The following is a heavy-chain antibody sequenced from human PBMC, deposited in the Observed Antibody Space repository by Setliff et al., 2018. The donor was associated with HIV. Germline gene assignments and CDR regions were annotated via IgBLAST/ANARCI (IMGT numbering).Heavy chain of an antibody. CDR3: ARETSSSWFDY. J-gene: IGHJ4*02. CDR2: ISSSGRT. CDR1: GGSISNYY. D-gene: IGHD6-13*01. V-gene: IGHV4-4*08. Sequence: SETLSLTCTVSGGSISNYYWSWIRQPPGKGLEWIGHISSSGRTSYNPSLKSRVTMSLDTSKNQYSLKVNSVTAADTAVYYCARETSSSWFDYWGQGSLVTVSS.